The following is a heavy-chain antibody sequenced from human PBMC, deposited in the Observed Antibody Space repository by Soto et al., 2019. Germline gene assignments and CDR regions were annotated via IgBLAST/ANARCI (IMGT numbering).Heavy chain of an antibody. Sequence: GGSLRLSCAASGFTFSSYGMHWVRQAPGKGLEWVAVIWYDGSNKYYADSVKGRFTISRDNSKNTLYLQMNSLRAEDTAVYYCASGQEQWVVRNCYYGMDVWGQGTTVTVSS. J-gene: IGHJ6*02. CDR2: IWYDGSNK. CDR1: GFTFSSYG. CDR3: ASGQEQWVVRNCYYGMDV. V-gene: IGHV3-33*01. D-gene: IGHD6-19*01.